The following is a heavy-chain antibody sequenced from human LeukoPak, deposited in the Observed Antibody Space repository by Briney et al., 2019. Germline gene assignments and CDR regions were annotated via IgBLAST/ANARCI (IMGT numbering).Heavy chain of an antibody. J-gene: IGHJ5*02. D-gene: IGHD6-25*01. Sequence: GGSLRLSCAASGFTFSSYAMHWVRQAPGKGLEWVAVISYDGSNKYYADSVKGRFTISRDNSKNTLYLQMNSLRAEDTAVYYCARGLGGSSAENWLDPWGQGTLVTVSS. CDR3: ARGLGGSSAENWLDP. CDR1: GFTFSSYA. V-gene: IGHV3-30-3*01. CDR2: ISYDGSNK.